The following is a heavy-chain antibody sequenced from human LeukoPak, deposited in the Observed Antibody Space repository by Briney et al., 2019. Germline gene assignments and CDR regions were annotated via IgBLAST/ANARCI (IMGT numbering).Heavy chain of an antibody. CDR3: ARRYSSVWSDAFDI. J-gene: IGHJ3*02. CDR2: TYPGDSET. Sequence: GESLKISCKGSGYSFPTYWIGWVRQMPGKGLEWMGITYPGDSETRYSPSFQGRVTVSADKSISAAYLQWSSLKASDTAMYYCARRYSSVWSDAFDIWGQGTMVTVSS. CDR1: GYSFPTYW. V-gene: IGHV5-51*01. D-gene: IGHD6-19*01.